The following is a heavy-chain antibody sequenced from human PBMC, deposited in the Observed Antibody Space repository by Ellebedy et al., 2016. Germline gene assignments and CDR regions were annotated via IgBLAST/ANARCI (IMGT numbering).Heavy chain of an antibody. J-gene: IGHJ3*01. CDR2: VFHTGTT. CDR3: AKWNGGWYAFDV. V-gene: IGHV4-59*02. Sequence: SETLSLTCNVSGGSVSSDYWNWIRRPPGKGLEWIGYVFHTGTTNYNPSLKSRVTKSVDTSKSQFSLRLTSVTAADTAVYYCAKWNGGWYAFDVWGQGTMVTVSS. D-gene: IGHD6-19*01. CDR1: GGSVSSDY.